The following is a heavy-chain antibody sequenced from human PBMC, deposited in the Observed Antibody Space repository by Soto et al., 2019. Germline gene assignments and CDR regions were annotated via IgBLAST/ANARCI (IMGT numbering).Heavy chain of an antibody. CDR2: ISGSGGST. J-gene: IGHJ4*02. CDR1: GFTFSSYA. CDR3: AKVPPGYIAVAAFDY. Sequence: GGSLRLSCAASGFTFSSYAMSWVRQAPGKGLEWVSAISGSGGSTYYADSVKGRFTISRDNSRNTLYLQMNSLRAEDTAVYYCAKVPPGYIAVAAFDYWGQGTLVTVSS. V-gene: IGHV3-23*01. D-gene: IGHD6-19*01.